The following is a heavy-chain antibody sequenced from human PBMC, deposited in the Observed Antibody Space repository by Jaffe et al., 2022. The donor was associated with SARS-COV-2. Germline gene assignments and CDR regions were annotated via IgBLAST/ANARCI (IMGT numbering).Heavy chain of an antibody. J-gene: IGHJ4*02. Sequence: QVQLVESGGGVVQPGRSLRLSCAASGFTFSSYAMHWVRQAPGKGLEWVAVISYDGSNKYYADSVKGRFTISRDNSKNTLYLQMNSLRAEDTAVYYCAREVPQLELLRGPIDYWGQGTLVTVSS. CDR1: GFTFSSYA. CDR3: AREVPQLELLRGPIDY. CDR2: ISYDGSNK. D-gene: IGHD1-7*01. V-gene: IGHV3-30-3*01.